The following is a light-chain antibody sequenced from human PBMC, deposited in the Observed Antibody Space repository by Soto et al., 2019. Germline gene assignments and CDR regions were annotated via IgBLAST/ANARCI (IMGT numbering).Light chain of an antibody. J-gene: IGLJ3*02. CDR1: SGQRNYA. CDR2: VNNDGSH. V-gene: IGLV4-69*01. Sequence: QLVLTQSPSASASLGASVKLTCTLSSGQRNYAIAWHQQQPEKGPRYLMNVNNDGSHTKGDGIPDRFSGSASGAERYLTISSLQSEDEADYYCQTWGTGFWVFGGGTKLTVL. CDR3: QTWGTGFWV.